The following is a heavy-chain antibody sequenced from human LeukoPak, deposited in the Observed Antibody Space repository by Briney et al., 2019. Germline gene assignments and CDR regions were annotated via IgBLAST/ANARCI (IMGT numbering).Heavy chain of an antibody. CDR2: IIPIFGTA. CDR1: GGTFSSYA. J-gene: IGHJ4*02. CDR3: ARGPGYCSGGSCSYFDY. Sequence: ASVKVSCKASGGTFSSYAISWVRQAPGQGLEWMGGIIPIFGTANYAQKFQGRVTITTDESTSTAYMELSSLRSEDTAVYYCARGPGYCSGGSCSYFDYWGQGTLVTVSS. V-gene: IGHV1-69*05. D-gene: IGHD2-15*01.